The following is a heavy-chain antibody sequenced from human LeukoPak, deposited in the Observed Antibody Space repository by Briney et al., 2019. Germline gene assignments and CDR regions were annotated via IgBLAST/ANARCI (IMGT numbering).Heavy chain of an antibody. J-gene: IGHJ5*02. CDR2: IYHSGST. Sequence: SETLSLTCTVSGGSISSGGYYWSWIRQPPGKGLEWIGYIYHSGSTYYNPSLKSRVTISVDTSKNQFSLRLSSVTAADTAVYYCTRDGRGGAPLVPWGQGTLVTVSS. V-gene: IGHV4-61*08. CDR1: GGSISSGGYY. D-gene: IGHD3-16*01. CDR3: TRDGRGGAPLVP.